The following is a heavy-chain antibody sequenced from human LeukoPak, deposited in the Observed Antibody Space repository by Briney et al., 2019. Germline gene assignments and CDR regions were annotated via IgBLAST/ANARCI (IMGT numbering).Heavy chain of an antibody. CDR1: GYTFTGYY. V-gene: IGHV1-46*01. J-gene: IGHJ6*02. CDR3: ARGAGSSSWYYYYGMDV. CDR2: INPSGGST. Sequence: EASVKVSCKASGYTFTGYYMHWVRQAPGQGLEWMGKINPSGGSTSYAQKFQGRVTVTRDTSTSTVYMEVSSLTSEDTGVYYCARGAGSSSWYYYYGMDVWGQGTTVTVSS. D-gene: IGHD6-13*01.